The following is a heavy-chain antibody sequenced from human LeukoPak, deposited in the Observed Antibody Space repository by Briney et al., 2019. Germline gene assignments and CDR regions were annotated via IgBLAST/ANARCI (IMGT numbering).Heavy chain of an antibody. CDR2: ISSSGSTI. D-gene: IGHD3-10*01. CDR1: GFTFSSYE. Sequence: GGSLRLSCAASGFTFSSYEMNWVRQAPGKGLEWVSYISSSGSTIYYADSVKGRFTISRDNAKNSLYLQTNSLRAEDTAVYYCARHHIGGTMVRGVIITPIYYYYYMDVWGKGTTVTISS. CDR3: ARHHIGGTMVRGVIITPIYYYYYMDV. J-gene: IGHJ6*03. V-gene: IGHV3-48*03.